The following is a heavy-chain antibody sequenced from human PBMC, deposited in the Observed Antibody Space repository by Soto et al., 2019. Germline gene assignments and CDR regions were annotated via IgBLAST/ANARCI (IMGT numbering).Heavy chain of an antibody. CDR2: ISGSGGST. D-gene: IGHD5-12*01. V-gene: IGHV3-23*01. J-gene: IGHJ4*02. Sequence: WGSLRLSCAAAGCTFSSYAMSWVRQAPGKGLEWVSAISGSGGSTYYADSVKGRFTISRDNSTNSLYLQMNSLRAEDTPVYYCAKGFRWLPNPFFAYRGQGPPVPVPP. CDR1: GCTFSSYA. CDR3: AKGFRWLPNPFFAY.